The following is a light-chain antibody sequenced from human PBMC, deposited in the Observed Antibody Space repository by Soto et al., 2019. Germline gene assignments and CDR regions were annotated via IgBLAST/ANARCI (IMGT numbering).Light chain of an antibody. CDR3: SSYTSNTTPV. V-gene: IGLV2-14*01. CDR1: SSDVGGYAY. J-gene: IGLJ3*02. CDR2: AVS. Sequence: QSVLTQPASVSGCPGQSITISCTGTSSDVGGYAYVSWYQQYPGKAPKLVISAVSNRPSGVSHRFSGSRSGNTASLTISGLQAEDGADYYCSSYTSNTTPVFGGGTKVTVL.